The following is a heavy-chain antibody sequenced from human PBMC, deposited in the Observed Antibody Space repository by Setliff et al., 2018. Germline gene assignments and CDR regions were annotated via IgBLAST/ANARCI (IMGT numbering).Heavy chain of an antibody. CDR3: ERLVRHCTRISCQRTSEADL. Sequence: ASVKVSCKASGYTFTNSIMNWVRQAPGQGLEWMGWISAYSGKTYYAEKFQDRLSVTTDTSTNTAYMELRSLRTDDTAVYYCERLVRHCTRISCQRTSEADLWCQGTQVTVSS. J-gene: IGHJ5*02. CDR1: GYTFTNSI. CDR2: ISAYSGKT. D-gene: IGHD2-15*01. V-gene: IGHV1-18*04.